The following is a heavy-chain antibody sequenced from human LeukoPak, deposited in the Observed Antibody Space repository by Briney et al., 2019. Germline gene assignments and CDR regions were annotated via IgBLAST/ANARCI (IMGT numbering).Heavy chain of an antibody. CDR3: ARDRNPGYCSGGSCYLGNWFDP. D-gene: IGHD2-15*01. J-gene: IGHJ5*02. V-gene: IGHV4-59*12. CDR2: IYYIGST. Sequence: SETLSLTCTVSGGSISSYYWSWIRQPPGKGLECIGYIYYIGSTNYNPSLKSRVTISVDTSKNQFSLKLSSVTAADTAVYYCARDRNPGYCSGGSCYLGNWFDPWGQGTLVTVSS. CDR1: GGSISSYY.